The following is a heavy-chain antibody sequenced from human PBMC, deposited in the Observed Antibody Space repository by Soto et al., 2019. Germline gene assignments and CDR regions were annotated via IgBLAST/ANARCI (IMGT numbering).Heavy chain of an antibody. D-gene: IGHD4-17*01. J-gene: IGHJ1*01. CDR1: GYTFTSYY. V-gene: IGHV1-46*03. CDR3: AREETTVVKGYFQY. CDR2: INPSGGST. Sequence: QVQLVQSGAEVKKPGASVKVSCKASGYTFTSYYIQWVRQAPGQGLEWMGIINPSGGSTTYAQSFQGRVTMTRDTSTSTLYMELSSLTSEDTAVYYCAREETTVVKGYFQYWGQGTLVTVSS.